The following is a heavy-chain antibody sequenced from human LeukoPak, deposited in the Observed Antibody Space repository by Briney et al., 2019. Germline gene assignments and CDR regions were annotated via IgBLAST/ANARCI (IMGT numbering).Heavy chain of an antibody. CDR1: GFTFSSYA. CDR2: ISGSGGST. D-gene: IGHD1-26*01. CDR3: AKDAPYSGSYFDWYFDL. V-gene: IGHV3-23*01. J-gene: IGHJ2*01. Sequence: GGSLRLSCAASGFTFSSYAMSWVRQAPGKGLEWVSAISGSGGSTYYANSVKGRFTISRDNSKNTLYLQMNSLRAEDTAVYYCAKDAPYSGSYFDWYFDLWGRGTLVTVSS.